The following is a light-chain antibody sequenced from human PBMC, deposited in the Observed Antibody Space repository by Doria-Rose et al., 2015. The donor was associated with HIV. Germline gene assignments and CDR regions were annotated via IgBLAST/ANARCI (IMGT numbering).Light chain of an antibody. Sequence: DIRVTQSPSTLSASVGDRVTITCRASQSISNWLAWYQQKPGQAPKLLIYKASTLQSGFPSRFRGSGSGTEFTLTINSLQPDDFATYYCQHFDKYFSWTFGHGTKVDTK. CDR2: KAS. CDR1: QSISNW. V-gene: IGKV1-5*03. J-gene: IGKJ1*01. CDR3: QHFDKYFSWT.